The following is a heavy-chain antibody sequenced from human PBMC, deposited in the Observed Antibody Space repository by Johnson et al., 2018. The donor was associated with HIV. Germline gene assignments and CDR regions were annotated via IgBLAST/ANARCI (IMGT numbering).Heavy chain of an antibody. V-gene: IGHV3-73*02. J-gene: IGHJ3*02. CDR3: ARFRVQAAAGRGDAFDI. D-gene: IGHD6-13*01. Sequence: VQLVESGGGLVQPDGSLKLSCAASGFTVSDSAMHWVRQTSGKGLEWVGRIRSETYSYATAYAASVKGRFTISRDDSQNTAYLQMNSLRAEDTAVYYCARFRVQAAAGRGDAFDIWGQGTMVTVSS. CDR2: IRSETYSYAT. CDR1: GFTVSDSA.